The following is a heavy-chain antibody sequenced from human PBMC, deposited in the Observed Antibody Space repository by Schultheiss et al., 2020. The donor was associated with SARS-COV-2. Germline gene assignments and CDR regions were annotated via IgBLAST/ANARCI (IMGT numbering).Heavy chain of an antibody. Sequence: SQTLSLTCSVSGVSTSRYHWSWIRQSPGKEMQWIGYISYNGDTEYSPSVKGRISISLDTSKNQFSLKLSSVTAADTAVYYCARAYYHRIAATGFFDYWGQGTLVTVSS. CDR2: ISYNGDT. J-gene: IGHJ4*02. CDR1: GVSTSRYH. CDR3: ARAYYHRIAATGFFDY. V-gene: IGHV4-59*12. D-gene: IGHD6-6*01.